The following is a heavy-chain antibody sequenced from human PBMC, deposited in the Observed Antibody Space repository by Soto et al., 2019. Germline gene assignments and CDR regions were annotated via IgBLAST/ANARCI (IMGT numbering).Heavy chain of an antibody. CDR1: GFTFSSYA. CDR2: ISGSGGST. Sequence: GGSLRLSCAASGFTFSSYAMSWVRQAPGKGLEWVSAISGSGGSTYYADSVKGRFTISRDNSKNTLYLQMNSLRAEDTAVYYCAKVGYCSSTSCQPYYYYYYMDVWGKGTTVTVSS. J-gene: IGHJ6*03. CDR3: AKVGYCSSTSCQPYYYYYYMDV. D-gene: IGHD2-2*03. V-gene: IGHV3-23*01.